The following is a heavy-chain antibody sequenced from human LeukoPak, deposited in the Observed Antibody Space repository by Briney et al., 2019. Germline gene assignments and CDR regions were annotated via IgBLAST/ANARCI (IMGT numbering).Heavy chain of an antibody. V-gene: IGHV3-74*01. CDR2: INSDGSST. CDR3: ASGEAYSSRPLD. CDR1: GFTFSSYW. D-gene: IGHD6-13*01. Sequence: GGSLRLSCAASGFTFSSYWMHWVRQAPGKGLAWVSRINSDGSSTSYADSVKGRFTISRDNAKNTLYLQMNSLRAEDTAVYYCASGEAYSSRPLDWGQGTLVTVSS. J-gene: IGHJ4*02.